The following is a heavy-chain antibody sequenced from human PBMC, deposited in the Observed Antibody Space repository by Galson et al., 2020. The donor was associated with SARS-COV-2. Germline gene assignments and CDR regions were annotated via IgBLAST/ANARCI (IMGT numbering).Heavy chain of an antibody. CDR3: ARQGVNMIGLVTVPGWFFDL. J-gene: IGHJ2*01. V-gene: IGHV4-38-2*01. Sequence: SETLSLTCAVSGYSVSTTNYWGWVRLAPGKGLQWTGSIYPNGRTYYNPSLESRVTISVDTSRNQFSLTLASVTAADTAFYYCARQGVNMIGLVTVPGWFFDLWGRGTLVTVSS. CDR1: GYSVSTTNY. CDR2: IYPNGRT. D-gene: IGHD3-16*01.